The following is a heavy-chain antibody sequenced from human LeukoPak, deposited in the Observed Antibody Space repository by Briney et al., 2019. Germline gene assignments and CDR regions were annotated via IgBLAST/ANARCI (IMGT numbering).Heavy chain of an antibody. CDR2: INPNTGVT. CDR3: AKEGYDL. Sequence: ASVNVSCKASGCTLIGYYMYWVRQAPGQGLEWMEWINPNTGVTNFATYFQGGVTMTRDTTISTAYMELSSLRSDDTAVYYCAKEGYDLWGQGTLVAVSS. V-gene: IGHV1-2*02. D-gene: IGHD3-16*01. J-gene: IGHJ4*02. CDR1: GCTLIGYY.